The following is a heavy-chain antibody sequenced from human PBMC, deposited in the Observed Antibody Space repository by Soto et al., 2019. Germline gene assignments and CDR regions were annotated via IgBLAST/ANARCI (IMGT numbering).Heavy chain of an antibody. J-gene: IGHJ4*02. D-gene: IGHD1-26*01. CDR2: ISGSGGST. CDR3: ARYIVGPYYFDY. Sequence: GGSLRLSCAASGFTFSSYAMSWVRQAPGKGLEWVSAISGSGGSTFYADSVKGRFTISRDNSKNTLYLQMNSLRAEDTAIYYCARYIVGPYYFDYLGQGTLVTVSS. CDR1: GFTFSSYA. V-gene: IGHV3-23*01.